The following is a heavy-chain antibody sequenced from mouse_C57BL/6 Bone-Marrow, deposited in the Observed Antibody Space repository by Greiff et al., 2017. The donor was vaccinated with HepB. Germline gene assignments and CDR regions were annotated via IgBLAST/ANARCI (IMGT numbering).Heavy chain of an antibody. D-gene: IGHD3-3*01. V-gene: IGHV4-1*01. Sequence: EAGGVDFSRYWMSWVRRAPGKGLEWIGEINPDSSTINYAPSLKDKFIISRDNAKNTLYLQMSKVRSEDTALYYCAREEGRGFDYWGQGTTLTVSS. CDR1: GVDFSRYW. J-gene: IGHJ2*01. CDR3: AREEGRGFDY. CDR2: INPDSSTI.